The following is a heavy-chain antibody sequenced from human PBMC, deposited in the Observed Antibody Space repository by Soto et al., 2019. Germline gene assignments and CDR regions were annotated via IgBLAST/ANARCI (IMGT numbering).Heavy chain of an antibody. D-gene: IGHD1-1*01. J-gene: IGHJ4*02. CDR1: GYAFTTDG. CDR2: ISAHNGNT. CDR3: ARGRYGDY. V-gene: IGHV1-18*01. Sequence: QVHLVQSGAEVKKPGASVKVSCKGSGYAFTTDGITWVRQAPGQGLEWMGWISAHNGNTNYAQKLQGRVTVTRDTSTSTPYMELRSLRSDDTAVYYCARGRYGDYWGQGALVTVSS.